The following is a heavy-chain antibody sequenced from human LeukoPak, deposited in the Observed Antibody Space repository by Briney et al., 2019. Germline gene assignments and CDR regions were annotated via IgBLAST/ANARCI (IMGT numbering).Heavy chain of an antibody. J-gene: IGHJ4*02. Sequence: PSETLSLTCTVSGGSISSSSHYWAWIRQPPGKGLEWIGNVFYSGNTYYNPSLKSRVTISVDPSKNQFSLKLSSVTAADTAVYYCARYYYDSSGYYGGFDYWGQGTLVTVSS. CDR1: GGSISSSSHY. CDR2: VFYSGNT. CDR3: ARYYYDSSGYYGGFDY. D-gene: IGHD3-22*01. V-gene: IGHV4-39*07.